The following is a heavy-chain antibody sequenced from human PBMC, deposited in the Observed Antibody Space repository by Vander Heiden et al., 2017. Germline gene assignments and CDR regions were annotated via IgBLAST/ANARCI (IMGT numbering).Heavy chain of an antibody. J-gene: IGHJ4*02. Sequence: EVQPVASGGGLVKPGGSPRLSCPASGFPSSSHSMSWVRQAPGKGLEWVSSISSSSTYIHYADSVKGRFTISRDNAKNSLCLQMNSLRVEDTAVYYCASRGYCGGDNCLHHFDYWGQGTLVTASS. CDR2: ISSSSTYI. CDR3: ASRGYCGGDNCLHHFDY. D-gene: IGHD2-15*01. V-gene: IGHV3-21*01. CDR1: GFPSSSHS.